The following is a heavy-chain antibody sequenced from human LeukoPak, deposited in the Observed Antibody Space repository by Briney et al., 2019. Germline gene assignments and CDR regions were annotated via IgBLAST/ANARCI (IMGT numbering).Heavy chain of an antibody. V-gene: IGHV4-34*01. D-gene: IGHD6-19*01. CDR1: GGSFSGYY. J-gene: IGHJ4*02. CDR3: ARRKAVAGTYYFDY. Sequence: SETLSLTCAVYGGSFSGYYWSWIRQPPGKGLEWTGEINHSGSTNYNPSLKSRVTISVDTSKNQFSLKLSSVTAADTAVYYCARRKAVAGTYYFDYWGQGTLVTVSS. CDR2: INHSGST.